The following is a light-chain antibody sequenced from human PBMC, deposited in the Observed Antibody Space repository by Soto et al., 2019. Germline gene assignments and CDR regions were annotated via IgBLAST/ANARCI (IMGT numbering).Light chain of an antibody. Sequence: EIVLTQSPGTLSLSPGERATLSCRASQSVSSNYLTWYQQKPGQAPRLLIYAASNRATGIPDRFSGSGSGTDCTLTISRLEPEDFAVYYCQQYRSSLFTFGPGTKVDIK. CDR2: AAS. CDR3: QQYRSSLFT. J-gene: IGKJ3*01. V-gene: IGKV3-20*01. CDR1: QSVSSNY.